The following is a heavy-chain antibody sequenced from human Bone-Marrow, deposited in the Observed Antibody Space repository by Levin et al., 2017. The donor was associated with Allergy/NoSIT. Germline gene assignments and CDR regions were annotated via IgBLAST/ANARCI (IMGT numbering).Heavy chain of an antibody. CDR2: ISSRGNTI. CDR1: GFTFSDYS. J-gene: IGHJ3*02. CDR3: ARDLVVRGLSAFDI. V-gene: IGHV3-48*04. D-gene: IGHD3-10*01. Sequence: PSETLSLTCAASGFTFSDYSMNWVRQAPGKGLEWVSYISSRGNTIFYADSVKGRFTISRDNAKNSLYLQMNSLRAEDTAMYYCARDLVVRGLSAFDIWGQGTMVTVSS.